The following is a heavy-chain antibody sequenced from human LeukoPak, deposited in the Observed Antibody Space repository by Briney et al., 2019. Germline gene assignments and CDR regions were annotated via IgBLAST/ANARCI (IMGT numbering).Heavy chain of an antibody. J-gene: IGHJ4*02. D-gene: IGHD1-1*01. CDR2: VFYSGST. CDR1: GGSISPYY. V-gene: IGHV4-59*01. Sequence: PSETLSLTCTVSGGSISPYYWSWIRQPPGKGLEWIGYVFYSGSTNYNPSLKSRVTISVDTSKNQFSLKLSSVTAADTAVYYCTRNQKELDYWGQGTLVTVSS. CDR3: TRNQKELDY.